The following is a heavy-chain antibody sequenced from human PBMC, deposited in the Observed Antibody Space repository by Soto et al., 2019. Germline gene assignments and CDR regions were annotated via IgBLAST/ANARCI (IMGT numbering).Heavy chain of an antibody. CDR2: IYPGDSDT. CDR3: AGRGDFYDSSGYYYQYFDY. J-gene: IGHJ4*02. Sequence: EVQLVQSGAEVKKPGESLKISCKGSGYSFTSYWIGWVRQMPGKGLEWMGIIYPGDSDTRYSPSFQGQVTISADKSIGAAYXQWSSLKASDTAMYYCAGRGDFYDSSGYYYQYFDYWGQGTLVTVSS. D-gene: IGHD3-22*01. CDR1: GYSFTSYW. V-gene: IGHV5-51*03.